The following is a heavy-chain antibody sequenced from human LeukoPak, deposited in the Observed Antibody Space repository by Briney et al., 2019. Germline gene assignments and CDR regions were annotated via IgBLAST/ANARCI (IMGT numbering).Heavy chain of an antibody. CDR2: INPSIGST. J-gene: IGHJ4*02. Sequence: ASVKVSCTASGYTFTNYYMHWVRQAPGQGLEWMGIINPSIGSTTYAEKLQGRVTMTRDTSTSTVYMELSSLRSEDTALYYCARGLLWFGELSPPGYWGQGTLVTVSS. D-gene: IGHD3-10*01. CDR1: GYTFTNYY. V-gene: IGHV1-46*01. CDR3: ARGLLWFGELSPPGY.